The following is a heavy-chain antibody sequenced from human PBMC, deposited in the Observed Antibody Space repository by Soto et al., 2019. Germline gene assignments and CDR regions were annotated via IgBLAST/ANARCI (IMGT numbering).Heavy chain of an antibody. J-gene: IGHJ4*02. V-gene: IGHV1-8*01. CDR1: GYTFTSYD. D-gene: IGHD6-19*01. CDR3: AREYSSGGSKD. Sequence: QVQLVQSGAEVKKPGASVKVSCKAFGYTFTSYDINWVRQATGQGLEWMGWMNPHSGNTGYEQTFQGRVTMTRNTSKSTAYMELSSLRSEDTAVYYCAREYSSGGSKDWGQGTLVTVSS. CDR2: MNPHSGNT.